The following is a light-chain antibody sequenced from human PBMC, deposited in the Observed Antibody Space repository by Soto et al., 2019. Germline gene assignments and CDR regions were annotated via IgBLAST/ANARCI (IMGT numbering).Light chain of an antibody. Sequence: EIVLSQSPAILSLSPGDRATLSCRASQTVSSFLAWYQQKPGQAPRLLIYDTSNRATGVPARFSASGSGTDFTLTISSLQPEYFAVYFCQQRYNWPHTFGQGTKLEI. V-gene: IGKV3-11*01. J-gene: IGKJ2*01. CDR3: QQRYNWPHT. CDR1: QTVSSF. CDR2: DTS.